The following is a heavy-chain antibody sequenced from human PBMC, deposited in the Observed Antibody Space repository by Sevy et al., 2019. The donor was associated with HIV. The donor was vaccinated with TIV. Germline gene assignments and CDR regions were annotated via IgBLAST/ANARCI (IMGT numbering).Heavy chain of an antibody. J-gene: IGHJ3*02. D-gene: IGHD1-26*01. V-gene: IGHV4-59*08. Sequence: SETLSLTCTVSGGSISSYYWSWIRQPPGKGLEWIGYIYYSGSTNYNPSLKSRVTISVDTSKNQFSLKLSSVTAADTAVYYCARHRGIVGATTSPFDIWGQGTMVTVSS. CDR3: ARHRGIVGATTSPFDI. CDR2: IYYSGST. CDR1: GGSISSYY.